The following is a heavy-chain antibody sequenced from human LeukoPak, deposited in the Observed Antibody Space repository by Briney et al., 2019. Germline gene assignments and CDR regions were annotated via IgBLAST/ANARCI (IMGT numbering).Heavy chain of an antibody. Sequence: GGSLRLSCAASGFIFSNYPMQWVRQAPGKGLEWVATISYDGSSTYSAASVKGRFTISRDNSKNTLYLQMSSLRAEDTAVYYCAKDLGSVVTPPSLDFWGQGTLVTVSS. CDR2: ISYDGSST. J-gene: IGHJ4*02. CDR3: AKDLGSVVTPPSLDF. V-gene: IGHV3-30*04. D-gene: IGHD4-23*01. CDR1: GFIFSNYP.